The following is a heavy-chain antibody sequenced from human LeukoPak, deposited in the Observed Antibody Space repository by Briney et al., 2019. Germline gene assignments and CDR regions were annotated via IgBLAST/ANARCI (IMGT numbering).Heavy chain of an antibody. D-gene: IGHD3-3*01. V-gene: IGHV3-23*01. CDR3: ARGGQNFDFWRFDY. J-gene: IGHJ4*02. CDR1: GFTFNDHA. Sequence: TGGSLRLSCAGSGFTFNDHAMSWVRQAPGKGLEWVSSISGSGGSTYYADYVKGRSTISRDNSKNVVYFEMHSLRGGDTAVYFCARGGQNFDFWRFDYWGQGTLVVVPS. CDR2: ISGSGGST.